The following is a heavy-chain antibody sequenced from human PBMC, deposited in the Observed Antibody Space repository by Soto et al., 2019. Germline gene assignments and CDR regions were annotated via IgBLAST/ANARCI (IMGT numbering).Heavy chain of an antibody. D-gene: IGHD3-3*01. CDR1: GFTFSSYA. V-gene: IGHV3-23*01. CDR3: ARSGTKYYDFWSGYYYYGMDV. Sequence: GGSLRLSCAASGFTFSSYAMSWVRQAPGKGLEWVSAISGSGGSTYYADSVKGRFTISRDNAKNSLYLQMNSLRAEDTAVYYCARSGTKYYDFWSGYYYYGMDVWGQGTTVTVSS. J-gene: IGHJ6*02. CDR2: ISGSGGST.